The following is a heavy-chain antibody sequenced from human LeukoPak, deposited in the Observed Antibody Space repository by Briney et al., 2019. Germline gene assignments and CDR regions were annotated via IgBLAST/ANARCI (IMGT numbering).Heavy chain of an antibody. CDR2: IYSTGAT. CDR1: GGSISGYF. CDR3: ARHNPPPTGFCSGTSCFMSGSQYFYMDV. D-gene: IGHD2-2*01. J-gene: IGHJ6*03. V-gene: IGHV4-4*09. Sequence: KPSEPLSLTCTVSGGSISGYFWSWIRPPPGKGPEWIGYIYSTGATNYSPSLSSRVTISVDTSKNQLSLNLRFVTATDTAVYHCARHNPPPTGFCSGTSCFMSGSQYFYMDVWGKGTSVTVS.